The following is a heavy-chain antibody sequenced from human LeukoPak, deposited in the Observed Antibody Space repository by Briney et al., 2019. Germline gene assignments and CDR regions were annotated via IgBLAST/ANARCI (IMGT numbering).Heavy chain of an antibody. V-gene: IGHV3-30-3*01. J-gene: IGHJ4*02. CDR3: ARAGGSYFDY. Sequence: GGSLRLSCAGSGFTFSSYAMHWVRQAPGKGLEWVAVISYDGSNKYYADSVKGRFTISRDNSKNTLYLQMNSLRAEDTAVYYCARAGGSYFDYWGQGTLVTVSS. CDR2: ISYDGSNK. CDR1: GFTFSSYA. D-gene: IGHD1-26*01.